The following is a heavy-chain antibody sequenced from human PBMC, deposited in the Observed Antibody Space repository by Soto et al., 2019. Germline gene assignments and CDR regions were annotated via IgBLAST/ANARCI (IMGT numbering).Heavy chain of an antibody. Sequence: TSETLSLTSNVSGGNIDRSNYYWDWLRQPPGKGLEWIGTTYYNGNAYYNPSLKSRVSMSVDTSKNQFSLKLASVTAADTALYYCARTLWFGDSLWYFDYWGQGALVTVPQ. J-gene: IGHJ4*02. V-gene: IGHV4-39*01. CDR1: GGNIDRSNYY. CDR2: TYYNGNA. CDR3: ARTLWFGDSLWYFDY. D-gene: IGHD3-10*01.